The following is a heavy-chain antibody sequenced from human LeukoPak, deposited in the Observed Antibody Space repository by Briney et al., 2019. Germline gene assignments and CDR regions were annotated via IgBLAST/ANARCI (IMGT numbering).Heavy chain of an antibody. Sequence: SQTLSLTCTVSGGSISSGDYYWSWIRQPPGKGLEWIGYIYYSGSTYYNPSLKSRVTISVDTSKNQFSLKLSSVTAADTAVYYCARGGYGGYYYFMDVWGKGTTVTVCS. J-gene: IGHJ6*03. D-gene: IGHD5-18*01. CDR1: GGSISSGDYY. CDR2: IYYSGST. CDR3: ARGGYGGYYYFMDV. V-gene: IGHV4-30-4*08.